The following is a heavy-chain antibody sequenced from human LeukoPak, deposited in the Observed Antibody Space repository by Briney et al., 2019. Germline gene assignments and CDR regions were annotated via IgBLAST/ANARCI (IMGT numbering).Heavy chain of an antibody. Sequence: SETLSLTCTVPGGSLNPFHWNWIRQPPGKGLEWIGYISYSGSANYNPSLKSRVTMSVDTSKNQFSLKLSSVTAADTAVYYCASTGNYYDSSGYYYYFDYWGQGTLVTVSS. CDR2: ISYSGSA. D-gene: IGHD3-22*01. J-gene: IGHJ4*02. CDR1: GGSLNPFH. CDR3: ASTGNYYDSSGYYYYFDY. V-gene: IGHV4-59*12.